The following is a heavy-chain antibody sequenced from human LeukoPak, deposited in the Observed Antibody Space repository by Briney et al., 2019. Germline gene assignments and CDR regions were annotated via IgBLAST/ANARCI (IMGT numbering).Heavy chain of an antibody. D-gene: IGHD3-16*01. J-gene: IGHJ4*02. V-gene: IGHV1-3*01. CDR2: INAGNGNT. CDR1: GYTFTSYA. Sequence: ASVKVSCKASGYTFTSYAMHWVRQAPGQRLEWMGWINAGNGNTKYSQKFQGRVTTTRDTSASTAYMELSSLRSEDTAVYHCARVAIGDYVWGSYSYWGQGTLVTVSS. CDR3: ARVAIGDYVWGSYSY.